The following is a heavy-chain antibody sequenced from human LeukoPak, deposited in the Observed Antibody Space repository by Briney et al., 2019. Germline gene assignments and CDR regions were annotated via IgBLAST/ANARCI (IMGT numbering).Heavy chain of an antibody. CDR1: GGSFSGYY. CDR3: ARGGYSSGSIFYYYYGMDV. Sequence: SETLSLTCAVYGGSFSGYYWSWIRQPPGKGLEWIGEINHSGSTNYNPSLKSRVTISVDTSKNQFSLKPSSVTAADTAVYYCARGGYSSGSIFYYYYGMDVWGKGTTVTVSS. D-gene: IGHD6-19*01. J-gene: IGHJ6*04. CDR2: INHSGST. V-gene: IGHV4-34*01.